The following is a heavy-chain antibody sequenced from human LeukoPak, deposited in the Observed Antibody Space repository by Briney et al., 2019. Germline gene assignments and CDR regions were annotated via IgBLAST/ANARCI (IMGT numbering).Heavy chain of an antibody. V-gene: IGHV1-24*01. Sequence: ASVKVSCKVSGYTLTELSMHWVRQAPGKGLEWMGGFDPEDGETICAQKFQGRVTMTEDTSTDTAYMELSSLRSEDTAVYYCATDRYPGSYYDFWSGRNWFDPWGQGTLVTVSS. J-gene: IGHJ5*02. D-gene: IGHD3-3*01. CDR1: GYTLTELS. CDR3: ATDRYPGSYYDFWSGRNWFDP. CDR2: FDPEDGET.